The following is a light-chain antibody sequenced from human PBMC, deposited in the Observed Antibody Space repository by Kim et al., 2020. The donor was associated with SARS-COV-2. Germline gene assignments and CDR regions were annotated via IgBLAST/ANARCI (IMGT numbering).Light chain of an antibody. Sequence: QSVLTQPPSVSGAPGQRVTISCSGSSSNIGIYTVNWYQQVPGTAPKLLIFNDNQRSSGVPDRFSGSKSGTSASLAISGLQSEDDTDYYCATYDHSLNGVVFGGGTQLTVL. CDR3: ATYDHSLNGVV. CDR1: SSNIGIYT. CDR2: NDN. V-gene: IGLV1-44*01. J-gene: IGLJ2*01.